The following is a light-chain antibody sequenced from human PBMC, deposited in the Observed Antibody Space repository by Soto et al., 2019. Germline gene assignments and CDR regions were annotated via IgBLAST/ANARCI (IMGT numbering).Light chain of an antibody. Sequence: EIVLTQSPRTLSLSPGERATLSCRASQWVDSGYLAWYQQKPGQAPRLLIYGVSSRATGIPDRFSGSGSGTDFTLTISRLEPEDFAEYYCQQYGNSPRYSFGQGTKLDIK. CDR3: QQYGNSPRYS. CDR1: QWVDSGY. CDR2: GVS. J-gene: IGKJ2*03. V-gene: IGKV3-20*01.